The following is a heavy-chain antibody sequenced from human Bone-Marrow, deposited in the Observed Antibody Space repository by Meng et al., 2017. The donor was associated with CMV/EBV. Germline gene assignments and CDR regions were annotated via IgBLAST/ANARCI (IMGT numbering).Heavy chain of an antibody. CDR2: ISASGTI. D-gene: IGHD2/OR15-2a*01. CDR3: VRDAGGAYFYDAFDI. Sequence: SVGSISSYYWSWIRQSAGKGLEWIGRISASGTINYNPSLKSRVTMSVDTSKNQFSLKLKSVTAADTAVYYCVRDAGGAYFYDAFDIWGQGTLVTVSS. J-gene: IGHJ3*02. CDR1: VGSISSYY. V-gene: IGHV4-4*07.